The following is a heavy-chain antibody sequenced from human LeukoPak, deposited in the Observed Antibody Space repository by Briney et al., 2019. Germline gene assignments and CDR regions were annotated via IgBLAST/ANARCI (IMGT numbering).Heavy chain of an antibody. CDR2: TYYSGST. D-gene: IGHD2-21*02. CDR3: ARHEAYCGGDCSLDY. CDR1: GGSINNYY. V-gene: IGHV4-59*08. Sequence: PSETLSLTCTVSGGSINNYYWSWIRQPPGKGLEWIGYTYYSGSTNYNPSLKSRVTISVDTSKNQFSLKLSSVTAADTAVYYCARHEAYCGGDCSLDYWGQGPWSPSPQ. J-gene: IGHJ4*02.